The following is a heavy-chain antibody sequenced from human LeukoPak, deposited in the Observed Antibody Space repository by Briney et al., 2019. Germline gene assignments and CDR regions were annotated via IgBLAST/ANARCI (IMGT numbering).Heavy chain of an antibody. CDR3: ARASLYGSGSYYSDY. CDR1: GFTISFYW. Sequence: GGSLRLSCAASGFTISFYWMSWVRQAPGKGLEWVANINQVASEKNYVDSVKGRSTISRDNAKNSLYLQMNSLRAEDTAVYYCARASLYGSGSYYSDYWGQGTLVTVSS. V-gene: IGHV3-7*02. J-gene: IGHJ4*02. CDR2: INQVASEK. D-gene: IGHD3-10*01.